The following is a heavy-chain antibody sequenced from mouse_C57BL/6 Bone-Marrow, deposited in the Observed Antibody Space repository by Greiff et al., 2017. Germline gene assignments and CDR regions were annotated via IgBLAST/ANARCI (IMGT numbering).Heavy chain of an antibody. CDR1: GFTFSSYA. CDR3: ARDFYAMDY. J-gene: IGHJ4*01. CDR2: ISDGGSYT. Sequence: EVTLVESGGGLVKPGGSLKLSCAASGFTFSSYAMSWVRQTPEKRLEWVATISDGGSYTYYPDNVKGRFTISRDNAKNNLYLQMSHLKSEDTAMYYCARDFYAMDYWGQGTSVTVSS. V-gene: IGHV5-4*01.